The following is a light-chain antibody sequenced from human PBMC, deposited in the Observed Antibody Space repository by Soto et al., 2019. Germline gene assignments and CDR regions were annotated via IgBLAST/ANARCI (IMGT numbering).Light chain of an antibody. CDR1: SSNIGSNY. J-gene: IGLJ1*01. CDR3: AAWDDSLSGQV. CDR2: RNN. Sequence: QSVLXQPPSASGTPRQRVTISCSGSSSNIGSNYVYWYQQLPGTAPKLLIYRNNQRPSGVPDRFSGSKSGTSASLAISGLRSEDEADYYCAAWDDSLSGQVFGTGTKVTVL. V-gene: IGLV1-47*01.